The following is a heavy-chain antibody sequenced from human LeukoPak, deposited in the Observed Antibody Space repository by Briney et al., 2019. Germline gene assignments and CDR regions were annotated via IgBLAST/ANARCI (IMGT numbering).Heavy chain of an antibody. CDR2: IYPGDSDT. CDR1: GYSFTSYW. CDR3: ARHGGVVAATYYYYYYMDV. Sequence: GESLKISCKGSGYSFTSYWIGWVRQMPGKGLEWMGIIYPGDSDTRYSPSFQGQVTISADKSISTAYLQWSSLKASDTATYYCARHGGVVAATYYYYYYMDVWGKGTTVTVSS. D-gene: IGHD2-15*01. V-gene: IGHV5-51*01. J-gene: IGHJ6*03.